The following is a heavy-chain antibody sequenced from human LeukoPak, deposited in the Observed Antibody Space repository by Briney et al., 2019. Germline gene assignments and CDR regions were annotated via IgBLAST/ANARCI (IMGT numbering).Heavy chain of an antibody. CDR1: GFSSIDEY. Sequence: PGGSLRLSCEVYGFSSIDEYMSWVRQPPGRGLEWIAYISPSGGCRRYTDSVKGQFTITRDNAKRLLYLQMDSLGEEDTAVYYCARTRGAGPGGHFDSWGQGVPVIVSS. V-gene: IGHV3-11*01. J-gene: IGHJ4*02. CDR2: ISPSGGCR. D-gene: IGHD3-10*01. CDR3: ARTRGAGPGGHFDS.